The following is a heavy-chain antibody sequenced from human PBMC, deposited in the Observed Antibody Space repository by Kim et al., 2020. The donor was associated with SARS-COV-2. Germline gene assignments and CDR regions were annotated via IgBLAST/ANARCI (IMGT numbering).Heavy chain of an antibody. CDR1: GFSFSTYA. J-gene: IGHJ4*01. Sequence: GGSLRLSCAASGFSFSTYAMSWIRQAPGKGLEWVSTISASGDSTYSSDSVKGRFAISRDNSKSSLYLQMNSLTAEDPALYYCAKPPPAYDSRRYSYYFD. V-gene: IGHV3-23*01. CDR3: AKPPPAYDSRRYSYYFD. D-gene: IGHD3-10*01. CDR2: ISASGDST.